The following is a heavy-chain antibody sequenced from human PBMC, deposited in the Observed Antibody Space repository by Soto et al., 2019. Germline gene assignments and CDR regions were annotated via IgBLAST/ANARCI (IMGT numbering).Heavy chain of an antibody. Sequence: GGSLRLSCAPSGCTFGSYAMHWVREAPGKGLEYVSAISSNGGSTYYANSVKGRFTISRDNSENTLYLQMGSLRAEDMAVYYCARSGTYYYDSSGYYRQYYFDYWGQGT. V-gene: IGHV3-64*01. CDR1: GCTFGSYA. CDR3: ARSGTYYYDSSGYYRQYYFDY. CDR2: ISSNGGST. D-gene: IGHD3-22*01. J-gene: IGHJ4*02.